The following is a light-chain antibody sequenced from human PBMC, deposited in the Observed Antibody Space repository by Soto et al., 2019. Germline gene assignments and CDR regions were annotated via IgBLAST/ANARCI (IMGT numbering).Light chain of an antibody. J-gene: IGKJ3*01. CDR1: QGISSY. CDR2: AAS. Sequence: AIRMTQSPSSFSASTGDRVTITCRASQGISSYLAWYQQKPGKAPKLLIYAASTLQSGVPSRFSGSGSGTDFTLTISCLQSEDFATYYCQQYYSYPLPFGPGIKVDIK. CDR3: QQYYSYPLP. V-gene: IGKV1-8*01.